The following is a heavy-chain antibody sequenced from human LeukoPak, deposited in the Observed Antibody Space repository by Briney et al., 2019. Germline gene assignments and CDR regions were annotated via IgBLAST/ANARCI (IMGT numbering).Heavy chain of an antibody. CDR2: INPNSGGT. V-gene: IGHV1-2*02. J-gene: IGHJ3*02. CDR3: ATLFYYDSSDYAVLDAVDI. CDR1: GHTFTYYY. Sequence: GASVTVSFKSSGHTFTYYYLHWLRQAPGQGLEWMGWINPNSGGTNYAQKFQGRVTMTRDTSISAAYMELKSLRPNDTPVYYCATLFYYDSSDYAVLDAVDIWGQGTMVTVSS. D-gene: IGHD3-22*01.